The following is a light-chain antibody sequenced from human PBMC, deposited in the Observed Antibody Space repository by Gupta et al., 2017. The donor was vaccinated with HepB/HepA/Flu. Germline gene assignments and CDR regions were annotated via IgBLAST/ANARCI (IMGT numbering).Light chain of an antibody. J-gene: IGKJ4*01. Sequence: EIVLTQSPATLSLSPGERATLSCRASQSIFNYLAWYQQKPGQAPRLLIYDAFNRATGVPARFSGSGSGTDFTLTSSSREPEDSAVYYWQQRNNWVTFGGGTKVEI. CDR3: QQRNNWVT. CDR1: QSIFNY. V-gene: IGKV3-11*01. CDR2: DAF.